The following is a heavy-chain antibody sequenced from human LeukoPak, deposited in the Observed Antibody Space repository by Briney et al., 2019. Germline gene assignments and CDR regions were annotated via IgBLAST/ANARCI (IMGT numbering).Heavy chain of an antibody. CDR2: ISYDGNNK. D-gene: IGHD1-26*01. CDR3: AKPRRWELLHDAFDI. CDR1: GFTFSSYA. Sequence: GGSLRLSCAASGFTFSSYAMHWVRQAPGKGLEWVAVISYDGNNKYYPDSVKGRFTISRDNSKNTLYLQMNSLRAEDTAVYYCAKPRRWELLHDAFDIWGQGTMVTVSS. J-gene: IGHJ3*02. V-gene: IGHV3-30*04.